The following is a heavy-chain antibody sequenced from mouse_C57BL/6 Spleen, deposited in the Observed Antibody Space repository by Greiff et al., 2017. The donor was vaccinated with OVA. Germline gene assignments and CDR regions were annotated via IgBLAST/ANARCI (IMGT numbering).Heavy chain of an antibody. Sequence: VQLQQPGAELVRPGSSVKLSCKASGYTFTSYWMHWVKQRPIQGLEWIGNIDPSDSETYYDQKFKDKVTLTVDKSSSTAYMQLSSLTSEDSAVYYCARWAIYGDDWGQGTSVTVSS. V-gene: IGHV1-52*01. CDR3: ARWAIYGDD. CDR1: GYTFTSYW. D-gene: IGHD1-1*01. CDR2: IDPSDSET. J-gene: IGHJ4*01.